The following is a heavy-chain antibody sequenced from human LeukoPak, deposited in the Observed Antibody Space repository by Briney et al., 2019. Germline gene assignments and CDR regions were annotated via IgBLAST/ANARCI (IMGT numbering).Heavy chain of an antibody. V-gene: IGHV1-69*04. Sequence: SVKVSCKASGGTFSSYAISWVRQAPGQGLEWMGRIIPILGIANYAQKFQGRVTITADKSTSTAYMELSSLRSEDTAVYYCARSPKYYYDSSGYDCWGQGTLVTVSS. J-gene: IGHJ4*02. CDR3: ARSPKYYYDSSGYDC. CDR2: IIPILGIA. D-gene: IGHD3-22*01. CDR1: GGTFSSYA.